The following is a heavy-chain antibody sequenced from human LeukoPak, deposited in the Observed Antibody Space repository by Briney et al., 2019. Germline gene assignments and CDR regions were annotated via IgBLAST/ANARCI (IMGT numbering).Heavy chain of an antibody. J-gene: IGHJ4*02. CDR1: GGSFSGYY. CDR3: ARGEDTAMVAPFDY. CDR2: INHSGST. D-gene: IGHD5-18*01. Sequence: SETLSLTCAVYGGSFSGYYWSWIRQPPGKGLEWIGEINHSGSTNYNPSLKSRVTISVDTSKNQFSLKLSSVTAADTAVYYCARGEDTAMVAPFDYWGQGTLVTVPS. V-gene: IGHV4-34*01.